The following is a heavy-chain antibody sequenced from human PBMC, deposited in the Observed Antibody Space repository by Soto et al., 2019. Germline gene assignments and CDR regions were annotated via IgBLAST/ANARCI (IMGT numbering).Heavy chain of an antibody. CDR2: IYYSGST. Sequence: SETLSLTCTVSGGSISSYYWSWIRQPPGKGLEWIGYIYYSGSTNYNPSLKSQVTISVDTSKNQFSLKLSSVTAADTAVYYCARSLYYGSGSYYNADYYMDVWGKGTTVTVSS. CDR1: GGSISSYY. D-gene: IGHD3-10*01. CDR3: ARSLYYGSGSYYNADYYMDV. J-gene: IGHJ6*03. V-gene: IGHV4-59*08.